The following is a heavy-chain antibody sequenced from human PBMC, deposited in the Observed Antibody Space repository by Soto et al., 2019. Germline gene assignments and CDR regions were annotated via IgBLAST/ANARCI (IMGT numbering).Heavy chain of an antibody. V-gene: IGHV6-1*01. CDR3: ARDIAPHRPAKAAAGTDYYYGMYV. CDR2: TYYRSKWYN. Sequence: SQTLSLTCAISGDSASSNSAAWNWIRQSPSRGLEWLGRTYYRSKWYNDYAVSVKSRITINPDTSKNQFSLQLNSVTPEDTAVYYCARDIAPHRPAKAAAGTDYYYGMYVWGQGTTVTVSS. J-gene: IGHJ6*02. D-gene: IGHD6-13*01. CDR1: GDSASSNSAA.